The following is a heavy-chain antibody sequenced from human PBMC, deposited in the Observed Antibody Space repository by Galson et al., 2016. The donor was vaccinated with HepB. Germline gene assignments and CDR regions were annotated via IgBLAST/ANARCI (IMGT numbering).Heavy chain of an antibody. CDR2: IYYSGTT. J-gene: IGHJ4*02. D-gene: IGHD3-3*01. V-gene: IGHV4-59*01. Sequence: SETLSLTCTVSGGSISNYYWSWIRQPPGKGLEWIAYIYYSGTTNYNPSLKSRVTISVDTSKSQFSLKLSSVTAADTAVYYCARYGFRSGFSLFDYWGPGTLVTVSS. CDR3: ARYGFRSGFSLFDY. CDR1: GGSISNYY.